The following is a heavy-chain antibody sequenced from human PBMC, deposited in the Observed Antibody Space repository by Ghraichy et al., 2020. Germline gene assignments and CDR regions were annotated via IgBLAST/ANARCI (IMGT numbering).Heavy chain of an antibody. V-gene: IGHV3-53*01. CDR2: IYSSGST. J-gene: IGHJ4*02. CDR3: ARSDFWRASDY. CDR1: GFTVSSNY. Sequence: GGSLRLSCAASGFTVSSNYMSWVRQAPGKGLEWVSVIYSSGSTYYADSVKGRFTISRDNSKNTLYLQMNSLRAEDTAVYYCARSDFWRASDYWGQGTLVTVSS. D-gene: IGHD3-3*01.